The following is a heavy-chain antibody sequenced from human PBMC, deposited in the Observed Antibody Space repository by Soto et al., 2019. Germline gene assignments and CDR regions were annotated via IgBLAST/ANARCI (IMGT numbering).Heavy chain of an antibody. CDR2: ISSSSSYI. CDR1: GFTFSSYS. J-gene: IGHJ5*02. Sequence: EVQLVESGGGLVKPGGSLRLSCAASGFTFSSYSMNWVRQAPGKGLEWVSSISSSSSYIYYAGSVKGRFTISGDNAKNSLYLQMNSLRAEDTVVYYCARDTYYYGSGSYGTWGQGTLVTVSS. D-gene: IGHD3-10*01. CDR3: ARDTYYYGSGSYGT. V-gene: IGHV3-21*01.